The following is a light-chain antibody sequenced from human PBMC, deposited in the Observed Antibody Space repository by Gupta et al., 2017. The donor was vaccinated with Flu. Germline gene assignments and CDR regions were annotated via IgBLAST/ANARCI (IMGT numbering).Light chain of an antibody. J-gene: IGKJ1*01. CDR2: GTS. V-gene: IGKV3-20*01. CDR3: QQYGSSPRA. CDR1: QNISSSY. Sequence: VLTHSPGTLPLSPGERATLSCRASQNISSSYLAWYQQKPGQAPRLLIYGTSSRAAGIPDRFSGSGSGTDFTLTISRLEPEDFAVYYCQQYGSSPRAFGQGTKVEIK.